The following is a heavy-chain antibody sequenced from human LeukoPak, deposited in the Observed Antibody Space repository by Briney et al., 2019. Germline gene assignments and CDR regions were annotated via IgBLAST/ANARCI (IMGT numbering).Heavy chain of an antibody. CDR3: ATSRTFDY. Sequence: GGSLRLSCAASGITFSSYWMNWVRQAPGKGLEWVANIKQDGSEKYYVDSAKGRFTISRDNAKNSQYLQMNSLRAEDAAVYYCATSRTFDYWGQGTLVTVSS. CDR2: IKQDGSEK. D-gene: IGHD1-7*01. CDR1: GITFSSYW. J-gene: IGHJ4*02. V-gene: IGHV3-7*01.